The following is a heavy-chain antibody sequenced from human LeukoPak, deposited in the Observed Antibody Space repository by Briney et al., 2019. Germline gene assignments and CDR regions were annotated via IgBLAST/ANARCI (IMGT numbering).Heavy chain of an antibody. Sequence: SQTLSLTCAVSGGSISSGGYSWSWIRQPPGKGLEWIGYIYHSGSTYYNPSLKSRVTISVDTSKNQFSLKLSSVTAADTAVYYCARTYYYDSSGKTVWFDPWGQGTLVTVSS. J-gene: IGHJ5*02. V-gene: IGHV4-30-2*05. CDR1: GGSISSGGYS. D-gene: IGHD3-22*01. CDR2: IYHSGST. CDR3: ARTYYYDSSGKTVWFDP.